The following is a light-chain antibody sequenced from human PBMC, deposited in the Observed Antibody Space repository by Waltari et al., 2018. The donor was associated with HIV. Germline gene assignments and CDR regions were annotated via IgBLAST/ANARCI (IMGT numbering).Light chain of an antibody. V-gene: IGKV3-15*01. Sequence: EVVLTQSPGTVSVSPGERATLSCRTSQSIGNNLVWYQMKPGQAPRLVIYDSSTRATGIPVRFSSSGSGTEFTLTISSLQSEDFAVYFCQQYNNWPRTFGQGTKVEI. CDR3: QQYNNWPRT. J-gene: IGKJ1*01. CDR2: DSS. CDR1: QSIGNN.